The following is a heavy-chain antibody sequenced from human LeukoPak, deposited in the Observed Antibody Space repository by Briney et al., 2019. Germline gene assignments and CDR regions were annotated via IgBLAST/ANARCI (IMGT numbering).Heavy chain of an antibody. CDR2: INAGNGNI. CDR3: ARDMTAAARAYYYYGMDV. V-gene: IGHV1-3*01. J-gene: IGHJ6*02. D-gene: IGHD6-13*01. CDR1: GHTSTTYA. Sequence: AASVKVSCKASGHTSTTYAIHWVRQAPGQGLEWMGWINAGNGNIKYSQKFQGRVTITRDTSASTAYMELSSLRSEDTAVYYCARDMTAAARAYYYYGMDVWGQGTTVTVSS.